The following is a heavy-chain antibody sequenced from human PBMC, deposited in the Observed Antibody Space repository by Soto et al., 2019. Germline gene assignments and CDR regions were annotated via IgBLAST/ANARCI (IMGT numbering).Heavy chain of an antibody. J-gene: IGHJ6*02. CDR3: ARVYYYGSGSYLYYYYYGMDV. Sequence: PSETLSLTCAVYGGSFSGYYWSWIRQPPGKGLEWIGEINHSGSTNYNPSLKSRVTISVDTSKNQFSLKLSSVTAADTAVYYCARVYYYGSGSYLYYYYYGMDVWGQGTTVTVSS. V-gene: IGHV4-34*01. CDR2: INHSGST. D-gene: IGHD3-10*01. CDR1: GGSFSGYY.